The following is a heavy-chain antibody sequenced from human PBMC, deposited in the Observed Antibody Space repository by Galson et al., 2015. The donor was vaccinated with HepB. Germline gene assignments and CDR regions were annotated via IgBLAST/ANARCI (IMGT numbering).Heavy chain of an antibody. CDR2: IIPIFGTA. Sequence: SVKVSCKASGGTFSSYAISWVRQAPGQGLEWMGGIIPIFGTANYAQKFQGRVTVTADESTSTAYMELSSLRSEDTAVYYCARGGQGNEYYYYYGMDVWGQGTTVTVSS. CDR1: GGTFSSYA. J-gene: IGHJ6*02. CDR3: ARGGQGNEYYYYYGMDV. D-gene: IGHD4-23*01. V-gene: IGHV1-69*13.